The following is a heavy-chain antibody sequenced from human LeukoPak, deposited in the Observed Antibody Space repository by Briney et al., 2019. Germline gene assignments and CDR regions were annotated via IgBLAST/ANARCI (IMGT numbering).Heavy chain of an antibody. V-gene: IGHV4-61*02. CDR1: GGSISSGSYY. CDR3: ARDRYYYDSSGSPFDY. D-gene: IGHD3-22*01. J-gene: IGHJ4*02. CDR2: IHTSGST. Sequence: SETLSLTCTVSGGSISSGSYYWSWIRQPAGKGLECIGRIHTSGSTNYTPSLKSRVTMSVDTSKNQFSLKLSSVTAADTAVYYCARDRYYYDSSGSPFDYWGQGTLVTVSS.